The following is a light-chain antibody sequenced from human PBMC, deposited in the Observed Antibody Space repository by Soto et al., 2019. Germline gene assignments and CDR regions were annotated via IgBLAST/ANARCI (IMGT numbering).Light chain of an antibody. CDR1: QDISSF. Sequence: RLPLSPSSLSASVRDRVTXXCRASQDISSFLAWYQQKPGKAPKLLIYAASTLQSGVPSRFSGSGSGTDFTLTISSLQPEDFATYFCQQLNSYPLTVGQGTRLEI. V-gene: IGKV1-9*01. CDR3: QQLNSYPLT. CDR2: AAS. J-gene: IGKJ5*01.